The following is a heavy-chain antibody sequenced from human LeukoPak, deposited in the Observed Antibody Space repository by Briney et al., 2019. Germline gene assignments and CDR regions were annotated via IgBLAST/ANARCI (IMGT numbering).Heavy chain of an antibody. Sequence: SVTVSCKASGGTFSSYAISWVGQAPGQGLEWMGGIIPIFGTANYAQKFQGRVTITADKSTSTAYMELSGLRSEDTAVYYCARVGPQQLVPFYYYGMDVWGKGTTVTVSS. CDR1: GGTFSSYA. J-gene: IGHJ6*04. CDR3: ARVGPQQLVPFYYYGMDV. V-gene: IGHV1-69*06. CDR2: IIPIFGTA. D-gene: IGHD6-13*01.